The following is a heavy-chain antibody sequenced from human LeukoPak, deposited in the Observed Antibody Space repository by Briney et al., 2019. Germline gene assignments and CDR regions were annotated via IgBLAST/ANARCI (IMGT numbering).Heavy chain of an antibody. CDR3: ARAIRNELLSEF. D-gene: IGHD2/OR15-2a*01. Sequence: GASVKVSCKASGYTFASYDITWVRQAPGQGLEWMGWMNPNSGNTGYARKFQGRVSMTRDTSITTAYMELSSLRSEDTAVYYCARAIRNELLSEFWGQGSLTTVPS. J-gene: IGHJ4*02. CDR1: GYTFASYD. CDR2: MNPNSGNT. V-gene: IGHV1-8*01.